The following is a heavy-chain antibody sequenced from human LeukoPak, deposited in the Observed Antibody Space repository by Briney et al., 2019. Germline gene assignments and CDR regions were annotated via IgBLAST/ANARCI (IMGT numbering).Heavy chain of an antibody. CDR3: ARGLSEKYCIDY. D-gene: IGHD2-8*02. Sequence: TGRSLRLSCAASGFAFSSYAIPWVRQAPGKGLEWVSFISYDGRIKYYADSVKGRLTISRDNSKNTLSLQMNSLRAEDTAIYYCARGLSEKYCIDYWGQGTLVTVSS. CDR2: ISYDGRIK. CDR1: GFAFSSYA. V-gene: IGHV3-30-3*01. J-gene: IGHJ4*02.